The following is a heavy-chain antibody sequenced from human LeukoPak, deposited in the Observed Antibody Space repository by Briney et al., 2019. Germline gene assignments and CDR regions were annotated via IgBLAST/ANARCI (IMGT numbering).Heavy chain of an antibody. Sequence: SETLSLTCTVSGGSINSSSYYWSWIRQPPGKGLEWIGSIHYSGSTYHIPSLKSRVTMSVDTSKNQFSLKLSSVTAADTAVYYCAREFAIFGVLGWFDPWGQGTLVTVSS. CDR1: GGSINSSSYY. V-gene: IGHV4-39*07. J-gene: IGHJ5*02. D-gene: IGHD3-3*01. CDR2: IHYSGST. CDR3: AREFAIFGVLGWFDP.